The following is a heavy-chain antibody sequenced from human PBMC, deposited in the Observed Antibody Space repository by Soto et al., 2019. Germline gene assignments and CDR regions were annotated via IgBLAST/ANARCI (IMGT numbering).Heavy chain of an antibody. D-gene: IGHD3-10*01. V-gene: IGHV1-2*02. CDR2: ISPRTGSA. CDR1: GYTFTDYY. Sequence: ASVKVSCKASGYTFTDYYIHWVRQAPGQGLEWMGWISPRTGSANFAQRFQGRVSMTRDTSITTAYMELRRLKSDDTAVYYCARGHYYGPAYGMDVRGQGTKGTVS. J-gene: IGHJ6*02. CDR3: ARGHYYGPAYGMDV.